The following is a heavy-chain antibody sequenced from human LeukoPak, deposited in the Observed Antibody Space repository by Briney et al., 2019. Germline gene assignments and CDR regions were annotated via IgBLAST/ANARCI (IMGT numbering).Heavy chain of an antibody. V-gene: IGHV1-8*01. D-gene: IGHD5-18*01. CDR3: ASAGYSYSYYYYMDV. J-gene: IGHJ6*03. CDR1: GYTFTSYD. CDR2: MNPNSGNT. Sequence: ASVKVSCKASGYTFTSYDINWVRQATGQGLEWMGWMNPNSGNTGYAQKFQGRVTMTRNTSISTAYMELSSLRSGDTAVYYCASAGYSYSYYYYMDVWGKGTTVTVSS.